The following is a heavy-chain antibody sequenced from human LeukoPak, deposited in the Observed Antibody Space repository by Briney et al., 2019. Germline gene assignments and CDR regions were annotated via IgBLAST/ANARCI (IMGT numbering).Heavy chain of an antibody. CDR1: GFTVSSNY. D-gene: IGHD3-10*01. V-gene: IGHV3-15*01. CDR3: TTIGNYYGSGSFDY. J-gene: IGHJ4*02. Sequence: GGSLRLSCAASGFTVSSNYMSWVRQAPGKGLEWVGRIKSKTDGGTTDYAAPVKGRFTISRDDSKNTLFLQMNSLKTEDTAVYYCTTIGNYYGSGSFDYWGQGTLVTVSS. CDR2: IKSKTDGGTT.